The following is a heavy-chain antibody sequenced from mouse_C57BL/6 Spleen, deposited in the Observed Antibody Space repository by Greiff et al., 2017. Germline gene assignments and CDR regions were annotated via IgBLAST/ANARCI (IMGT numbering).Heavy chain of an antibody. D-gene: IGHD2-10*02. CDR2: ISGGGGNT. CDR3: ARREYGRGYAMDY. CDR1: GFTFSSYT. V-gene: IGHV5-9*01. J-gene: IGHJ4*01. Sequence: EVMLVESGGGLVKPGGSLKLSCAASGFTFSSYTMSWVRQTPEKRLEWVATISGGGGNTYYPDSVKGRFTISRDNAKNTLYLQKSSLRSEDTALYYCARREYGRGYAMDYWGQGTSVTVSS.